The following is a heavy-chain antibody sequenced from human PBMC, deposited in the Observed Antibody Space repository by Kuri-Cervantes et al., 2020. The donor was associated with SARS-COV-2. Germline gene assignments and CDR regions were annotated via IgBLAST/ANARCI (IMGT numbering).Heavy chain of an antibody. V-gene: IGHV3-23*01. Sequence: GESLKISCAASGFTFSSYAMSWVRQAPGKGLEWVSAISGSGGSTYYADSVKGRFTISRDNSKNTLYLQMNSLKTEDTALYYCTRHDYWGQGTLVTVSS. CDR1: GFTFSSYA. CDR2: ISGSGGST. J-gene: IGHJ4*02. CDR3: TRHDY.